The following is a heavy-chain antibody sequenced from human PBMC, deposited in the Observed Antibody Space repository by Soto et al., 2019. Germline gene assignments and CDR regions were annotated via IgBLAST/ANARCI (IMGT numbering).Heavy chain of an antibody. V-gene: IGHV1-69*13. CDR2: IFPKFGTT. CDR1: GDTDTNYV. Sequence: SVRVSCKXSGDTDTNYVISWVRQAPGQGLEWMGGIFPKFGTTYSAQKLQDRLAITADESTSTVYMQLSSLRLDDTAVYYCEAEMTFGKLSVVWGQGTTVTVSS. D-gene: IGHD3-16*02. CDR3: EAEMTFGKLSVV. J-gene: IGHJ6*02.